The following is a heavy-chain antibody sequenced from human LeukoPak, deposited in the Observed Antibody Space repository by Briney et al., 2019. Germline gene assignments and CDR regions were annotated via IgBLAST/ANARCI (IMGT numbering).Heavy chain of an antibody. Sequence: PGGSLRLSCAASGFTFNRHHMQWVRQAPGKGLEWVSSISASSSYRYYGDSVKGRFTISRDNAQNSLYLQMNSLRAEDTAVYYCARVQGHYDSSGLDYWGQGTLVTVSS. J-gene: IGHJ4*02. D-gene: IGHD3-22*01. CDR3: ARVQGHYDSSGLDY. V-gene: IGHV3-21*01. CDR2: ISASSSYR. CDR1: GFTFNRHH.